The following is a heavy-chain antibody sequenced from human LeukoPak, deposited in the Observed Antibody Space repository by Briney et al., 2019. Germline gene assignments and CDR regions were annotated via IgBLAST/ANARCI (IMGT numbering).Heavy chain of an antibody. Sequence: PGGSLRLSCAASGFTFSSYPMPWVRQAPGKGLEWVAVISYDGSDKYYADSVKGRFTISRDNPKNTLYLQMNNLRLEDTAVYYCARDWYRHDSNDYWGPGDYWGQGTLVTVSS. CDR1: GFTFSSYP. D-gene: IGHD3-22*01. CDR2: ISYDGSDK. J-gene: IGHJ4*02. CDR3: ARDWYRHDSNDYWGPGDY. V-gene: IGHV3-30*04.